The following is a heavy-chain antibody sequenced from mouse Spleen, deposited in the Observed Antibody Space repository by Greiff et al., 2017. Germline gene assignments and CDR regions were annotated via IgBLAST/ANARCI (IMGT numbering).Heavy chain of an antibody. CDR2: IYPRSGNT. Sequence: VNVVESGAELARPGASVKLSCKASGYTFTSYGISWVKQRTGQGLEWIGEIYPRSGNTYYNEKFKGKATLTADKSSSTAYMELRSLTSEDSAVYFCARSGGDYVNYYAMDYWGQGTSVTVSS. CDR3: ARSGGDYVNYYAMDY. J-gene: IGHJ4*01. V-gene: IGHV1-81*01. D-gene: IGHD2-13*01. CDR1: GYTFTSYG.